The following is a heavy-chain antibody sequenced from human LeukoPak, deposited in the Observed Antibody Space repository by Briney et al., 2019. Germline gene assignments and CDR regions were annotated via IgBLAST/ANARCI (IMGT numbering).Heavy chain of an antibody. CDR1: SGSVSNSHYY. CDR3: ARHRGRDDFDY. J-gene: IGHJ4*02. Sequence: SETLSLTCTVSSGSVSNSHYYWAWVRQPPGKGLEWLGSIFYSGNTHYNPSLKSPVTISIDTSKNQFSLKLSSVTAADTAVYYCARHRGRDDFDYWGQGTLVTVSS. CDR2: IFYSGNT. D-gene: IGHD2-21*02. V-gene: IGHV4-39*01.